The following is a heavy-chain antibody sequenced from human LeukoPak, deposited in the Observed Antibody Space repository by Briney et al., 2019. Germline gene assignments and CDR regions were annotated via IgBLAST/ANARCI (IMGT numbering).Heavy chain of an antibody. J-gene: IGHJ6*03. CDR3: ARVDRHHFYMDV. CDR1: GDTFNNYI. Sequence: GASVKVSCKASGDTFNNYIITWVRQAPGQGLEWMGGVMPLFNTPNYAQKFQGRITIITDASTHTSYMGLRSLRSEDTAVYSCARVDRHHFYMDVWGKGTTVTASS. D-gene: IGHD1-14*01. V-gene: IGHV1-69*05. CDR2: VMPLFNTP.